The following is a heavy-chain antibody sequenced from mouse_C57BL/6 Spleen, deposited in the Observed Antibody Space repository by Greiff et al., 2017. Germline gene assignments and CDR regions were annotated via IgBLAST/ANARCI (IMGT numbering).Heavy chain of an antibody. Sequence: EVKVVESGEGLVKPGGSLKLSCAASGFTFSSYAMSWVRQTPEKRLEWVAYISSGGDYIYYADTVKGRFPFSRGNARKALYLQMSSLKSEDTAMYYCTRGDCGNYPGWIAYWGQGTLVTVSA. CDR3: TRGDCGNYPGWIAY. V-gene: IGHV5-9-1*02. CDR1: GFTFSSYA. CDR2: ISSGGDYI. D-gene: IGHD2-1*01. J-gene: IGHJ3*01.